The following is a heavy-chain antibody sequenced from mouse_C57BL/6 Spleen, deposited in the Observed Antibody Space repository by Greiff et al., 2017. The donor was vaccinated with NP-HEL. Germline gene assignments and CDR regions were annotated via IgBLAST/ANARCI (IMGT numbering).Heavy chain of an antibody. CDR1: GFTFSSYG. CDR2: ISSGGSYT. Sequence: EVKLVESGGDLVKPGGSLKLSCAASGFTFSSYGMSWVRQTPDKRLEWVATISSGGSYTYYPASVKGRFTISRDNAKNTLYLQMSSLKSEDTAMYYCARQRYYYGSSYWYFDVWGTGTTVTVSS. J-gene: IGHJ1*03. CDR3: ARQRYYYGSSYWYFDV. V-gene: IGHV5-6*02. D-gene: IGHD1-1*01.